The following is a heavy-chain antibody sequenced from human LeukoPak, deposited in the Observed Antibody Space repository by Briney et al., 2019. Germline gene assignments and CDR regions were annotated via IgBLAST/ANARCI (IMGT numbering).Heavy chain of an antibody. V-gene: IGHV4-61*02. D-gene: IGHD3-10*01. J-gene: IGHJ5*02. Sequence: SQTLSLTCTVSGGSISSGSYYWSWIRQPAGKGLEWIGRIYTSGSTNYNPSLKSRVTISVDTSKNQFSLKLSSVTAADTALYYCARESSITMVRGVMGWFDPWGQGTLVTASS. CDR2: IYTSGST. CDR3: ARESSITMVRGVMGWFDP. CDR1: GGSISSGSYY.